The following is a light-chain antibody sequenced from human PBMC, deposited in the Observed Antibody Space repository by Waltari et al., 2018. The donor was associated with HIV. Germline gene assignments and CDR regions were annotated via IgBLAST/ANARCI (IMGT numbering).Light chain of an antibody. CDR2: RNS. V-gene: IGLV1-47*01. J-gene: IGLJ3*02. CDR3: ATWDDSLSLWV. Sequence: QSVLTQPPSASGTPGQRVTISCSGSTSNFGANYVYWYQQFPGAAPKLLIYRNSQRPSGVPGRFSGSKAGTSASVAIRGLRSDDEANYYCATWDDSLSLWVFGGGTKLTVL. CDR1: TSNFGANY.